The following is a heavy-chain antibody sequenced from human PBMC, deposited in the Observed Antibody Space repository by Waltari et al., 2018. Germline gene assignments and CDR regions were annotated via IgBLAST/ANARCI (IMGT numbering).Heavy chain of an antibody. CDR1: GFTFSSHL. Sequence: EVQLVESGGGLVQPGESLRLSCTASGFTFSSHLMHWVRPAPGKGLVGVSSINSDGSSTIYADSVKGRFTISRDNAKNTLYLQMNSLRAEDTAVYYCAREINWNDGGRFFDSWGQGTLVTVSS. CDR2: INSDGSST. CDR3: AREINWNDGGRFFDS. D-gene: IGHD1-20*01. J-gene: IGHJ4*02. V-gene: IGHV3-74*01.